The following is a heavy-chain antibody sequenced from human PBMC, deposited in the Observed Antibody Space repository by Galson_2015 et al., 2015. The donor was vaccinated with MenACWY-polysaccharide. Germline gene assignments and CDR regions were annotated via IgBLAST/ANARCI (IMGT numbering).Heavy chain of an antibody. D-gene: IGHD1-26*01. Sequence: SLRLSCAASGSRFSNSGMHWVRQAPGKGLEWVAVIQYDGSNKVYADSVKGRFTISRDNSKNTVFLEMNSLRVGDTAVYYCARGHSGSYQRTDAFDIWGQGTMVTVSS. CDR2: IQYDGSNK. J-gene: IGHJ3*02. V-gene: IGHV3-33*01. CDR1: GSRFSNSG. CDR3: ARGHSGSYQRTDAFDI.